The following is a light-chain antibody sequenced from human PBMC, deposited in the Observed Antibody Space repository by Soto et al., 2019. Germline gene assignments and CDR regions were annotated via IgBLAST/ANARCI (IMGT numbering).Light chain of an antibody. J-gene: IGKJ1*01. Sequence: IVLTQSPPTLSVSPGERATLSCRASQSVSSDLAWYHQKPGQAPRLLIYSASTRATGIPARFSGSGSGTEFTLTISSLQPDDFATYYCQQYNSYSWTFGQGTKVDIK. V-gene: IGKV3-15*01. CDR2: SAS. CDR3: QQYNSYSWT. CDR1: QSVSSD.